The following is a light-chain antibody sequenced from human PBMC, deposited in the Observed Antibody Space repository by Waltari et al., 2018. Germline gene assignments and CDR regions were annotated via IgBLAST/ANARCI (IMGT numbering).Light chain of an antibody. CDR2: EGN. Sequence: QSALTQPASVSGSPGQSITVSCTGASSYAGSYYLFCWYQQHPGKAPKLIIYEGNKRPSGVSNRFSGFKSGNTASLTISGLQAEDEAEYYCSSNAGRGIVFGGGTKLTVL. V-gene: IGLV2-23*01. CDR1: SSYAGSYYL. CDR3: SSNAGRGIV. J-gene: IGLJ2*01.